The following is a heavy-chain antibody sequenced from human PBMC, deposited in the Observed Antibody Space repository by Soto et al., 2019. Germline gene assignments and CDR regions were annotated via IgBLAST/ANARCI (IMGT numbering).Heavy chain of an antibody. D-gene: IGHD2-15*01. CDR1: GASITDSY. J-gene: IGHJ1*01. CDR2: IYFSGIA. V-gene: IGHV4-59*01. Sequence: SETLSLTCTVSGASITDSYWSWIRQPPEKGLEWIGYIYFSGIANYNPSLKSRATISRDTSKNEFSLKLTSVTAADTAIYYCARGDSDLAVSEAAYWGQGTLVTSPQ. CDR3: ARGDSDLAVSEAAY.